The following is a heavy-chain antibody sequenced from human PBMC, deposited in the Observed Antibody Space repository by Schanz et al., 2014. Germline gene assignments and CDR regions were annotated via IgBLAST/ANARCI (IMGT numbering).Heavy chain of an antibody. J-gene: IGHJ4*02. CDR1: FGPFRRYA. Sequence: VSCKTSFGPFRRYAFIWVPQGPGKGREWMGRIRPIVETANYAQKFQGIVTITEDKSTGTFYIDLRSLSYDDTVVYYRAMQAYGGKTLDYWGEGTLDAVSS. V-gene: IGHV1-69*04. CDR3: AMQAYGGKTLDY. D-gene: IGHD1-26*01. CDR2: IRPIVETA.